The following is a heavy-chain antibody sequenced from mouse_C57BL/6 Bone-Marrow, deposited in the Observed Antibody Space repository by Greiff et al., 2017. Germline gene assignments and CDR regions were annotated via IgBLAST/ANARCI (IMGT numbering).Heavy chain of an antibody. CDR1: GYTFTSYG. J-gene: IGHJ4*01. CDR3: ARAPYYYGSSFYYAMDY. V-gene: IGHV1-81*01. D-gene: IGHD1-1*01. Sequence: QVQLQQSGAELARPGASVKLSCKASGYTFTSYGISWVKQRTGQGLEWIGEIYPRSGNTYYNEKFKGKATLTADKSSSTAYMELRSLTSEDPAVYFCARAPYYYGSSFYYAMDYWGQGTSVTVSS. CDR2: IYPRSGNT.